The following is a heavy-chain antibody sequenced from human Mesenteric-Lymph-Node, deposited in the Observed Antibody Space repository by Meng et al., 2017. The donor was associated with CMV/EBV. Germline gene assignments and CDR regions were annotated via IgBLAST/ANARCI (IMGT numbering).Heavy chain of an antibody. CDR3: ARAVGAYYYYFDMDV. Sequence: GESLKISCAASGFTFNNYAMHWVRQAPGKGLEWVAVISYDGNYKYYADSVRGRSTISRDNSKNTLYVQMNSLRGEDTAVYYCARAVGAYYYYFDMDVWGQGTAVTVSS. CDR1: GFTFNNYA. V-gene: IGHV3-30-3*01. CDR2: ISYDGNYK. J-gene: IGHJ6*02. D-gene: IGHD2-15*01.